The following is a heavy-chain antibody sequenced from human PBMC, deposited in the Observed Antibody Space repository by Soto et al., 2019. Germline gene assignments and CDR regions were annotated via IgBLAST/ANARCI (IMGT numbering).Heavy chain of an antibody. CDR1: GFTFSSYA. V-gene: IGHV3-23*01. CDR2: ISGSGGST. J-gene: IGHJ4*02. Sequence: GGSLRLSCAASGFTFSSYAMSWVRQAPGKGLEWVSAISGSGGSTYYADSVKGRFTISRDNSKNTLYLQMNSLRAEDTAVYYCAKEVRDILTGYYPAPDYWGQGTLVTVSS. CDR3: AKEVRDILTGYYPAPDY. D-gene: IGHD3-9*01.